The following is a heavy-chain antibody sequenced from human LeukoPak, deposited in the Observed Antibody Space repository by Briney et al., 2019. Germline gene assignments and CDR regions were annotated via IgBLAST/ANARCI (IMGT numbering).Heavy chain of an antibody. D-gene: IGHD1-1*01. CDR3: ARDRGTNGINDRGYFDY. V-gene: IGHV3-30-3*01. CDR2: ISYDGSNK. Sequence: GGSLRLSCAASGFTFSSYAMHWVRQAPGKGLEWVAVISYDGSNKYYADSVKGRFTISRDNSKNTLYLQMNSLRADDTAVYYCARDRGTNGINDRGYFDYWGQGTLVTVSS. CDR1: GFTFSSYA. J-gene: IGHJ4*02.